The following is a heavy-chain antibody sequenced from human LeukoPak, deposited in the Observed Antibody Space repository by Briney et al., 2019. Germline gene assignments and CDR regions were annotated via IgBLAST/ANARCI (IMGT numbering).Heavy chain of an antibody. V-gene: IGHV4-59*08. D-gene: IGHD4-11*01. J-gene: IGHJ4*02. Sequence: SETLSLTCTVSGGSISSYYWSWIRQPPGKGLEWIGYIYYSGSTNYNPSLKSRVTISVDTSKNQFSLKLSSVTAADTAVYYCARGTPRVTFDYWGQGTLVTVSS. CDR3: ARGTPRVTFDY. CDR1: GGSISSYY. CDR2: IYYSGST.